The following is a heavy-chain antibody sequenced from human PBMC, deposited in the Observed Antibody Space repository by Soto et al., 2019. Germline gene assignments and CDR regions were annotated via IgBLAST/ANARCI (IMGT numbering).Heavy chain of an antibody. D-gene: IGHD4-4*01. CDR3: AMVVMTTVPATYYYGMDV. CDR1: GGTFSSYA. V-gene: IGHV1-69*18. Sequence: QVQLVQSGAEVKKPGSSVTVSCKASGGTFSSYAISWVRQAPGHGLEWMGRITPLSGTTNYAQKFQGRVTITADGSTSTAYMQVTNLTSEDTAVYYCAMVVMTTVPATYYYGMDVWGLGTSVIVS. J-gene: IGHJ6*02. CDR2: ITPLSGTT.